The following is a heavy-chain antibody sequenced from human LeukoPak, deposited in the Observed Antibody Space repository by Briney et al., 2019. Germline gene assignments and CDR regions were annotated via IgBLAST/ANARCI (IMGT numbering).Heavy chain of an antibody. CDR3: AKDRSSSWPTGRYYYGMDV. J-gene: IGHJ6*02. CDR1: GFTFSSYA. V-gene: IGHV3-23*01. CDR2: ISGSGGST. Sequence: GGSLRLSCAASGFTFSSYAMSGVRQAPGKGLEWVSAISGSGGSTYYADSVKGRFTISRDNSKNTLYLQMNSLRAEDTAVYYCAKDRSSSWPTGRYYYGMDVWGQGTTVTVSS. D-gene: IGHD6-13*01.